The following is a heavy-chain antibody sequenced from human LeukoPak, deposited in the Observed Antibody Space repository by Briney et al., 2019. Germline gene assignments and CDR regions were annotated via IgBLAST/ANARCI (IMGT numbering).Heavy chain of an antibody. CDR3: ARTDSSGYYSYFDY. CDR2: IYYSGST. D-gene: IGHD3-22*01. V-gene: IGHV4-59*01. CDR1: GGSISSYY. Sequence: SETLSLTCTVSGGSISSYYWSWIRQPPGKGLEWIGYIYYSGSTNYNPSLKSRVTISVDTSKNQFSLKLSSVTAADTAVYYCARTDSSGYYSYFDYWGQGTLVTVSS. J-gene: IGHJ4*02.